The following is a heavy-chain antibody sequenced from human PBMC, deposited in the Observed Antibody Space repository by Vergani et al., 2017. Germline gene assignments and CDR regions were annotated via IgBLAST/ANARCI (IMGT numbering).Heavy chain of an antibody. V-gene: IGHV3-23*01. CDR3: AKVAAAGSIYYYYYYMDV. Sequence: EVQLLESGGGLVQPGGSLRLSCAASGFTFSSYAMSWVRQAPGKGLEWVSAISGSGGSTYYADSVKGRFTISRDTSKKTLYLQMKSLRAEDTAVYYCAKVAAAGSIYYYYYYMDVWGKGTTVTVSS. CDR2: ISGSGGST. D-gene: IGHD6-13*01. J-gene: IGHJ6*03. CDR1: GFTFSSYA.